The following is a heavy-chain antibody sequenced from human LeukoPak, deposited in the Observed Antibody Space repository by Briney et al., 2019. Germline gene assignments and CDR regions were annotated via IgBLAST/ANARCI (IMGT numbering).Heavy chain of an antibody. CDR2: IYYSGCT. CDR1: GGSISSGGYY. Sequence: SETLSLTCTVSGGSISSGGYYWSWIRQHPGTGLEWIGYIYYSGCTYYNPSLKSRVTISVDTSKNQFSLKLSSVTAADTAVYYCARDRTSSGWYHWFDPWGQGTLVTVSS. D-gene: IGHD6-19*01. J-gene: IGHJ5*02. V-gene: IGHV4-31*03. CDR3: ARDRTSSGWYHWFDP.